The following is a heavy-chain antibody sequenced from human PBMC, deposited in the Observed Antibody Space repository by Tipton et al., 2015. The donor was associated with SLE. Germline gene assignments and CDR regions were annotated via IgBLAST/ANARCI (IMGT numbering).Heavy chain of an antibody. CDR1: GGSFSGYY. D-gene: IGHD5-12*01. Sequence: LRLSCAVYGGSFSGYYWSWVRQSPTKGLEWIGEIDHTGSTNYNPALKSRVTISVDTSKNQFSLRQTSVTAADTAVYYCAKSGFGRGSYFHHWGQGTLVSVSS. V-gene: IGHV4-34*01. CDR2: IDHTGST. J-gene: IGHJ1*01. CDR3: AKSGFGRGSYFHH.